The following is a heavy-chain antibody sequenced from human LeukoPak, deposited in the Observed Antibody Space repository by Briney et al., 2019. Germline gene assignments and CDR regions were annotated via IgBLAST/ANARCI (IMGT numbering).Heavy chain of an antibody. CDR2: IYYSGST. Sequence: SETLSLICTVSGGSISSYYWIWIRQPPGKGLEWIGYIYYSGSTNYNPSLKSRVTISVDTSKNPLFLKLSSVTVGDTAVYYCWRGYGAFDIWGQGTMVTVFS. CDR1: GGSISSYY. V-gene: IGHV4-59*01. J-gene: IGHJ3*02. CDR3: WRGYGAFDI. D-gene: IGHD3-16*01.